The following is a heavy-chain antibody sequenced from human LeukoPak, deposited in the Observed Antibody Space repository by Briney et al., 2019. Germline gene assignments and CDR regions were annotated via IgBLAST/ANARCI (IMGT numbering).Heavy chain of an antibody. V-gene: IGHV1-69*04. CDR1: GGTFSSYA. CDR2: IIPILGIA. CDR3: ARVSVGMATIYYYGMDV. D-gene: IGHD5-24*01. J-gene: IGHJ6*02. Sequence: ASVKVSCKASGGTFSSYAISWVRQAPGQGLEWMGRIIPILGIANYAQKFQGRVTITADKSTSTAYMELSSLRSEDTAVYYCARVSVGMATIYYYGMDVWGQGTTVTVSS.